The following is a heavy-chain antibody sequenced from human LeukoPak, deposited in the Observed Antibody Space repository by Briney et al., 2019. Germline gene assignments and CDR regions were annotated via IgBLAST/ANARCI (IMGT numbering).Heavy chain of an antibody. V-gene: IGHV3-23*01. CDR1: GFTFSSYW. CDR3: AKVDSSERSGIWTAFDV. CDR2: ISGSGGST. D-gene: IGHD3-3*01. J-gene: IGHJ3*01. Sequence: PGGSLRLSCAASGFTFSSYWMSWVRQAPGKGLEWVSAISGSGGSTYYADSVKGRFTISRDNSKNTLYLQMNSLRAEDTAVYYCAKVDSSERSGIWTAFDVWGRGTMVTVSS.